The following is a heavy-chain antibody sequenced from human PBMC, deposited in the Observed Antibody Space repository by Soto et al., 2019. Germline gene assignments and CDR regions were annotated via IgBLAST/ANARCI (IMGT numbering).Heavy chain of an antibody. V-gene: IGHV1-8*01. J-gene: IGHJ6*02. CDR3: AKLYHRNLRSSWDVDYGMDD. Sequence: ASVKVSCKASGYTFTSYDINWVRQATGQGLEWMGWMNPNSGNTGYAQKFQGRVTMTRNTSISTAYMELNSLRAEDTAVYYCAKLYHRNLRSSWDVDYGMDDWGQGTTVTVSS. CDR2: MNPNSGNT. CDR1: GYTFTSYD. D-gene: IGHD6-13*01.